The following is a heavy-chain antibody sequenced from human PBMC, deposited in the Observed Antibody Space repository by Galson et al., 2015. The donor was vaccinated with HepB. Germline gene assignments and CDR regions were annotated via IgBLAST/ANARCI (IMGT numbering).Heavy chain of an antibody. J-gene: IGHJ3*02. V-gene: IGHV3-30*03. Sequence: SLRLSCAASGFTFESYEMNWVRQAPGKGLEWVAVISYDGRNKLYADSVKGRFTISRDNSKNTLYLQMNSLRAEDTAVYYCARDDVTYYDILTGLFYAFDIWGQGTMVTVSS. CDR2: ISYDGRNK. D-gene: IGHD3-9*01. CDR1: GFTFESYE. CDR3: ARDDVTYYDILTGLFYAFDI.